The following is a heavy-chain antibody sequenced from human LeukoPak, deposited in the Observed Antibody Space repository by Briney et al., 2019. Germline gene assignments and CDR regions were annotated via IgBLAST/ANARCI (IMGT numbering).Heavy chain of an antibody. D-gene: IGHD3-10*01. CDR3: ARDPGSRYFDY. CDR2: IYHSGST. V-gene: IGHV4-38-2*02. Sequence: SETLSLTCTVSGYSINSAYYWGWLRQPPGKGLEWIGSIYHSGSTYYNPSLKSRVTISVDTSKNQFSLKLSSVTAADTAVYYCARDPGSRYFDYWGQGTLVTISS. J-gene: IGHJ4*02. CDR1: GYSINSAYY.